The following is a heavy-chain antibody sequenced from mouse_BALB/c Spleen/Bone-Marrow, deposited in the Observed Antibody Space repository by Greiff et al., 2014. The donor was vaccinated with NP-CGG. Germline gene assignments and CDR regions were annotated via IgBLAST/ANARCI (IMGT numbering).Heavy chain of an antibody. J-gene: IGHJ4*01. CDR3: ARITTATGAMDY. CDR2: IWADGST. V-gene: IGHV2-9*02. CDR1: GFSLTSYG. D-gene: IGHD1-2*01. Sequence: VNVVESGPGLVAPSQSLSISCTVSGFSLTSYGVHWVRQPPGKGLEWLGVIWADGSTNCNSALMSRLSISKDNSKSQVFLKMNSLQTDDTAMYYCARITTATGAMDYWGQGTSVTVSS.